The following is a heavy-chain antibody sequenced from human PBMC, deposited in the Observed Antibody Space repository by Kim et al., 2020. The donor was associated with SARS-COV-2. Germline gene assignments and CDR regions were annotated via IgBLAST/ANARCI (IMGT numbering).Heavy chain of an antibody. V-gene: IGHV3-30*07. J-gene: IGHJ4*02. D-gene: IGHD3-10*01. Sequence: DSVKGRFTISRDNSKKTLYLQMKGLRAEETAVYYCVRDLVGYYGSGSYMDYWGQGTLVTGSS. CDR3: VRDLVGYYGSGSYMDY.